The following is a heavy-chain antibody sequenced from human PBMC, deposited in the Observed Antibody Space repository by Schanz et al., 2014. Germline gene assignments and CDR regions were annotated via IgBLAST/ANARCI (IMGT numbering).Heavy chain of an antibody. J-gene: IGHJ4*02. CDR1: GFIFRSFG. D-gene: IGHD1-26*01. CDR2: IWSDGTNE. CDR3: ARDHTTESYYSAGPPIDY. V-gene: IGHV3-33*01. Sequence: QGQLVESGGGVVQPGKSLRLSCATSGFIFRSFGIHWVRQAPGKGLEWVAVIWSDGTNEYYADSVKGRFTISGDSSKYTVYLQMNSLRADDTAVYYCARDHTTESYYSAGPPIDYWGQGTLLTVSS.